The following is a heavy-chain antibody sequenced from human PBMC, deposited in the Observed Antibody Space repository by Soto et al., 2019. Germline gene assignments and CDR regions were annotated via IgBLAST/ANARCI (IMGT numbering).Heavy chain of an antibody. CDR1: GYTFTGYY. Sequence: ASVKVSCKASGYTFTGYYMHWVRQAPGQGLEWMGCINPNSGGTNYAQKFQGWVTMTRDTSISTAYMELSRLRSDDTAVYYCARDRTTVTTFGYYYYSGMDVWGQGTTVTVSS. CDR3: ARDRTTVTTFGYYYYSGMDV. V-gene: IGHV1-2*04. CDR2: INPNSGGT. D-gene: IGHD4-17*01. J-gene: IGHJ6*02.